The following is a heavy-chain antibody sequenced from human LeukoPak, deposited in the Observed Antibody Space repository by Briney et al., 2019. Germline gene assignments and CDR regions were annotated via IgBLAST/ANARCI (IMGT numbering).Heavy chain of an antibody. D-gene: IGHD3-22*01. J-gene: IGHJ4*02. CDR2: ISSSSSYI. Sequence: PGGSLRLSYAASGFTFSSYSMNWVRQAPGKGLEWVSSISSSSSYIYYADSVKGRFTISRDNAKNSLYLQMNSLRAEDTAVYYCARVTYYYDNKPAPGYWGQGTLVTVSS. CDR3: ARVTYYYDNKPAPGY. CDR1: GFTFSSYS. V-gene: IGHV3-21*01.